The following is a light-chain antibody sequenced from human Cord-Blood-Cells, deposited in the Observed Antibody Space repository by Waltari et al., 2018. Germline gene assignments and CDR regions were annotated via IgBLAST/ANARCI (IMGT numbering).Light chain of an antibody. CDR1: SSDFGRYNL. V-gene: IGLV2-23*03. J-gene: IGLJ1*01. CDR3: CSYAGSSTLV. CDR2: EGS. Sequence: QSALTQPASVSGSPGQSITIPCTGTSSDFGRYNLVSWYQQHPGKAPKLMIYEGSKRPAGVSNRFSGSKSGNTASLTISGLQAEDEADYYCCSYAGSSTLVFGTGTKVTVL.